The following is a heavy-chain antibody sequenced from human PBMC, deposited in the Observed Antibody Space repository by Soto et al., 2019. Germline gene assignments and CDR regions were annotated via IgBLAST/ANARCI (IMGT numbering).Heavy chain of an antibody. D-gene: IGHD5-12*01. CDR3: ARDYYRVATSHFDY. CDR2: ISSSGSTI. CDR1: GFTFSDYY. Sequence: GGSLRLSCAASGFTFSDYYMSWIRQAPGKGLEWVSYISSSGSTIYYADSVKGRFTISRDNAKNSLYLQMNSLRAEDTAVYYCARDYYRVATSHFDYWGQGTLVTVSS. J-gene: IGHJ4*02. V-gene: IGHV3-11*01.